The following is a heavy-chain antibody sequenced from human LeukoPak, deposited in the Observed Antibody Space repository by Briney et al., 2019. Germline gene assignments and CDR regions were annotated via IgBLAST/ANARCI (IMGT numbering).Heavy chain of an antibody. Sequence: ASVKVSCKASGYTFTSYDINWVRQATGQGLEWMGWMNPNSGNTGYAQKFQGRVTMTRNTSVSTAYMELSSLRSEDTAVYYCARGPFPNCGGDCYQGYWGQGTLVTVSS. D-gene: IGHD2-21*02. V-gene: IGHV1-8*01. CDR2: MNPNSGNT. J-gene: IGHJ4*02. CDR1: GYTFTSYD. CDR3: ARGPFPNCGGDCYQGY.